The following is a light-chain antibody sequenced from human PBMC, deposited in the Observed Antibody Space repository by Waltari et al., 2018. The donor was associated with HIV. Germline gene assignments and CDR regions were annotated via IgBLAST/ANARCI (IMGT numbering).Light chain of an antibody. J-gene: IGLJ3*02. Sequence: QSALTQPPSASGSPGQSVTISCTGTSSDVGGYNLVSWYQQFPGKAPKLLIYDVNKRPSGVSNRFSGSKSGNTASLTISGLQAEDEADYYCCSYAGTLVFGGGTRLTVL. CDR2: DVN. V-gene: IGLV2-23*02. CDR1: SSDVGGYNL. CDR3: CSYAGTLV.